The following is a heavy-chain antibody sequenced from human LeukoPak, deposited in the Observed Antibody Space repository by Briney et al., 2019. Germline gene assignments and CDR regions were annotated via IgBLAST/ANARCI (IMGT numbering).Heavy chain of an antibody. J-gene: IGHJ4*02. Sequence: PGRSLRLSCAASGFTFSSYGMHWVRQAPGKGLEWVAVIPYDGSNKYYADSVKGRFTISRDNSKNTLYLQMNSLRAEDTAVYYCARGVRIAVAGNIDYWGQGTLVTVSS. D-gene: IGHD6-19*01. CDR2: IPYDGSNK. CDR3: ARGVRIAVAGNIDY. V-gene: IGHV3-30*03. CDR1: GFTFSSYG.